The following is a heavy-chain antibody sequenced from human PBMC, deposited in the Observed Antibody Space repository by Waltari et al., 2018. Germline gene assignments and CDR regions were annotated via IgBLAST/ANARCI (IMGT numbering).Heavy chain of an antibody. D-gene: IGHD6-19*01. J-gene: IGHJ4*02. CDR3: SRGAGRGG. CDR1: GFSFRDYT. CDR2: ISVTRGYI. V-gene: IGHV3-21*02. Sequence: EIQLVESGGGLVKPGGSLRLSCAASGFSFRDYTLNWIRQSPGKGLGWVSAISVTRGYIHSAVSVKGGFTVSRDNVQNSLFLLVNSLRREDTGVYYCSRGAGRGGWGPGTLVVVSS.